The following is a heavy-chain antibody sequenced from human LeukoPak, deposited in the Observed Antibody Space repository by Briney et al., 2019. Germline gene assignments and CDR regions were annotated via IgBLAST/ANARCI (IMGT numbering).Heavy chain of an antibody. CDR1: GGSVSSGSYY. Sequence: SETLSLTCTVSGGSVSSGSYYWSWIRQPPGKGLEWIGYIYYSGSTNYNPSLKSRVTISVDTSKNQFSPKLSSVTAADTAVYYCARDRYDSSGYYYVRPYNWFDPWGQGTLVTVSS. D-gene: IGHD3-22*01. CDR3: ARDRYDSSGYYYVRPYNWFDP. CDR2: IYYSGST. J-gene: IGHJ5*02. V-gene: IGHV4-61*01.